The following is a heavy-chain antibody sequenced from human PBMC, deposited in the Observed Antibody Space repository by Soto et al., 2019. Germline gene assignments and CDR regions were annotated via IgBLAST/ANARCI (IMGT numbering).Heavy chain of an antibody. V-gene: IGHV3-23*01. CDR3: AKVPRALIRDWFDP. D-gene: IGHD3-22*01. CDR2: ISGSGGST. J-gene: IGHJ5*02. Sequence: PGGSLRLSCAASGFTFSSYSMNWVRQAPGKGLEWVSTISGSGGSTYYADSVTGRFTISRDNSKNTLYLQMNSLRVEDTAVYFCAKVPRALIRDWFDPWGRGTLVTVSS. CDR1: GFTFSSYS.